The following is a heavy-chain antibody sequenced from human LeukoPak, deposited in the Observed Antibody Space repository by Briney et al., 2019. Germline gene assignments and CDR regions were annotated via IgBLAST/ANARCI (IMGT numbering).Heavy chain of an antibody. CDR2: ISGSGNRT. Sequence: GGSLRLSCAASGFTFSSYAMSWVRQAPGKGLEWVSSISGSGNRTYYADSVKGRFTISRDNPKNTLFLQMNSLRAEDTAVYYCAKNLYCGGGSCYPSALGMDVWGQGTTVTVSS. CDR1: GFTFSSYA. V-gene: IGHV3-23*01. D-gene: IGHD2-15*01. J-gene: IGHJ6*02. CDR3: AKNLYCGGGSCYPSALGMDV.